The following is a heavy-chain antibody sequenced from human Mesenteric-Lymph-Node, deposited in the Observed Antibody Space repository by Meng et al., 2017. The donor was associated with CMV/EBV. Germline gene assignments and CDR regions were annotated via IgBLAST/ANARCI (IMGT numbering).Heavy chain of an antibody. CDR3: AKDKFDIIVVPAALGFDY. V-gene: IGHV3-23*01. Sequence: GGSLRLSCVASGFTFNTYAMSWVRQAPGKGLEWVSSISGNGDKTYYADSVKGRFTISRDNSQNTLYLQMSDLRAEDTAVFYCAKDKFDIIVVPAALGFDYWGQGTLVTVSS. J-gene: IGHJ4*02. D-gene: IGHD2-21*01. CDR1: GFTFNTYA. CDR2: ISGNGDKT.